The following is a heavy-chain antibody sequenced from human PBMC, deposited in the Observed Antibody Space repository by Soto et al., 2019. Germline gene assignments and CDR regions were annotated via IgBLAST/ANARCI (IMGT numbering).Heavy chain of an antibody. CDR2: INPSGGST. D-gene: IGHD2-2*01. Sequence: GPPVKVSWKERGETLASTYRRWVQHAPEKGLEWMGIINPSGGSTSYAQKFQGRVTMTRDTSTSTVYMELSSLRSEDTAVYYCARDTLGYCISTSCSLPYFDYWGQGTLVTVSS. CDR1: GETLASTY. V-gene: IGHV1-46*01. J-gene: IGHJ4*02. CDR3: ARDTLGYCISTSCSLPYFDY.